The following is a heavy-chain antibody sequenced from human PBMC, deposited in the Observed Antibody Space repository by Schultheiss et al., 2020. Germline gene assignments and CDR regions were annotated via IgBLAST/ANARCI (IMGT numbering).Heavy chain of an antibody. Sequence: SETLSLTCTVSGGSISSSSYYWGWIRQPPGKGLEWIGSIYYSGSTYYNPSLKSRVTISVDTSKNQFSLKLSSVTAADTAVYYCARVEAVAGPSDYWGQGTLVTVSS. J-gene: IGHJ4*02. D-gene: IGHD6-19*01. CDR2: IYYSGST. V-gene: IGHV4-39*01. CDR3: ARVEAVAGPSDY. CDR1: GGSISSSSYY.